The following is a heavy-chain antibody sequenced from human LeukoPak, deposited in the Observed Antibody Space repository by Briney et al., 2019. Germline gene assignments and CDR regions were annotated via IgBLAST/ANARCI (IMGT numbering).Heavy chain of an antibody. D-gene: IGHD1-1*01. CDR1: GYTLTELS. CDR2: FDPEDGET. CDR3: ATGLERVWFDP. Sequence: ASVKVSCKVSGYTLTELSMHWVRQAPGKGPEWMGGFDPEDGETIYAQKFQGRVTMTEDTSTDTAYMELSSLRSADTAVYYCATGLERVWFDPWGQGTLVTVSS. V-gene: IGHV1-24*01. J-gene: IGHJ5*02.